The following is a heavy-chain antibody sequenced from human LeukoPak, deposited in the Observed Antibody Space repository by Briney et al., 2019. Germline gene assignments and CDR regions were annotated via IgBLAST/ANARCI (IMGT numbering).Heavy chain of an antibody. V-gene: IGHV1-18*01. CDR2: ITTHNGNT. CDR3: ARGGELTYYYYYNGMDV. CDR1: GYTFTNYG. D-gene: IGHD3-10*01. J-gene: IGHJ6*02. Sequence: ASVKVSCKASGYTFTNYGISWVRQAPGQGLEWMGWITTHNGNTKYAQNLQGRVTMTTDTSTSIAYMELRSLRSDDTAVYYCARGGELTYYYYYNGMDVWGQGTTVTVSS.